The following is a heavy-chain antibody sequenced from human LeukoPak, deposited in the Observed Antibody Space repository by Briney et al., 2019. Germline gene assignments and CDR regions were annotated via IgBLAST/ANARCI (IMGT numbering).Heavy chain of an antibody. V-gene: IGHV4-31*03. D-gene: IGHD5-18*01. J-gene: IGHJ3*02. CDR2: IYYSGST. Sequence: SETLSLTCTVSGGSISSGGYYWSWIRQHPGKGLEWIGYIYYSGSTYYNPSLKSRVTISVDTSKNQFSLKLSSVTAADTAVYFCARDTLTYTYGRGAFDIWGQGTMVTVSS. CDR3: ARDTLTYTYGRGAFDI. CDR1: GGSISSGGYY.